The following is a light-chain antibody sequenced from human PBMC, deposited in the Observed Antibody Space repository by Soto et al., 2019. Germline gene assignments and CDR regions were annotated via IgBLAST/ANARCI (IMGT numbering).Light chain of an antibody. CDR1: SSDVGGYNY. J-gene: IGLJ2*01. V-gene: IGLV2-14*03. Sequence: QSALTQPASVSGSPGQSITISCTGTSSDVGGYNYVSWYQQHPGKAPKLMIYDVSNRPSGISNRFSGSKSGNTASLTISGLQTEDEADYYFSSYTSSSTQVFGGGTKVTVL. CDR3: SSYTSSSTQV. CDR2: DVS.